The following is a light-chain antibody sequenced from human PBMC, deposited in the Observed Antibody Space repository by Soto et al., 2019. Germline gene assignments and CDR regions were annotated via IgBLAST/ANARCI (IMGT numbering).Light chain of an antibody. CDR3: RSYPSSSTYV. CDR1: SSDVGGYNY. J-gene: IGLJ1*01. V-gene: IGLV2-14*01. CDR2: DVN. Sequence: QSALTQPASVSGSPGQSIAISCTGTSSDVGGYNYVSWYQQHPGKAPKLMVYDVNDRPSGVSDRFSGSKSGNTASLTISGLQAEDEADYYCRSYPSSSTYVFGTGTNVTVL.